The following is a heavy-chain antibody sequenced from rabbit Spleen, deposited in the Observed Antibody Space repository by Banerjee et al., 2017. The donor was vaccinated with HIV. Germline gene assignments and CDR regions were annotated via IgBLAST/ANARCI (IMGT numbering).Heavy chain of an antibody. Sequence: QLKESGGGLVQPGGSLTLSCKASGIDFTNYYITWVRQAPGKGLEWIGIIYPAKGSTDYASWVNGRFTISSDNAQSTVDLKMTSLTAADTATYFCARAIVPWLGLTRLDLWGPGTLVTVS. CDR1: GIDFTNYY. V-gene: IGHV1S7*01. CDR2: IYPAKGST. CDR3: ARAIVPWLGLTRLDL. J-gene: IGHJ3*01. D-gene: IGHD4-1*01.